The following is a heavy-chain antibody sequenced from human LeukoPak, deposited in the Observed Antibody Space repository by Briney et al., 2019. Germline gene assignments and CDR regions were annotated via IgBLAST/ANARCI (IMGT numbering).Heavy chain of an antibody. Sequence: TGGSLRLSCAGSGFTFSSYWMSWVRQAPGKGLEWVANIKQDGSEKYYVDSVKGRFTISRDNAKNLLYLQMNSLRAEDTAVYYCARGYQDSSGYYYWGGHAFDIWGQGTMVTVSS. V-gene: IGHV3-7*01. J-gene: IGHJ3*02. D-gene: IGHD3-22*01. CDR1: GFTFSSYW. CDR3: ARGYQDSSGYYYWGGHAFDI. CDR2: IKQDGSEK.